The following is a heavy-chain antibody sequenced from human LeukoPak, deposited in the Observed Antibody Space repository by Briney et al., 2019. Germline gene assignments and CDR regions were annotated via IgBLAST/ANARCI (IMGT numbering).Heavy chain of an antibody. Sequence: SETLSLTCTVSGGSISIYYWSWIRQPPGKGLEWIGEITHSGSTNYNPSLKSRVTISVDTSKNQFSLKLSSVTAADTAVYYCARAQYYDFWGGYYNTIYYMDVWGKGTTVTVSS. CDR1: GGSISIYY. CDR3: ARAQYYDFWGGYYNTIYYMDV. J-gene: IGHJ6*03. CDR2: ITHSGST. D-gene: IGHD3-3*01. V-gene: IGHV4-59*01.